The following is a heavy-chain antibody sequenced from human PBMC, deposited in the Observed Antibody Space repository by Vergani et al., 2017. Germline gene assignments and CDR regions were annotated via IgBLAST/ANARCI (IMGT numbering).Heavy chain of an antibody. Sequence: QVQLVESGAEVKKPGESLKISCKASGYTFTSYAMHWVRQAPGQRLEWMGWINAGNGNTKYSQKFQGRVTITRDTSASTAYMELSSLRSEDTAVYYCARQNWNDVVYFDYWGQGTLVTVSS. CDR1: GYTFTSYA. J-gene: IGHJ4*02. CDR3: ARQNWNDVVYFDY. CDR2: INAGNGNT. D-gene: IGHD1-1*01. V-gene: IGHV1-3*01.